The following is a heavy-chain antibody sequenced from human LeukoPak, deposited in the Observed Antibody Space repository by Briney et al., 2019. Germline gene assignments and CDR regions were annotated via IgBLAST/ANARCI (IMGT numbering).Heavy chain of an antibody. J-gene: IGHJ3*02. D-gene: IGHD7-27*01. V-gene: IGHV4-61*02. CDR2: IYTSGST. CDR3: ARRRDWGVDI. CDR1: GGSISSGSYY. Sequence: SETLSLTCTVSGGSISSGSYYWSWIRQPAGKGLEWIGRIYTSGSTNYNPSLKSRVTILVDTSKNQFSLKLSSVTAADTAVYYCARRRDWGVDIWGQGTMVTVSS.